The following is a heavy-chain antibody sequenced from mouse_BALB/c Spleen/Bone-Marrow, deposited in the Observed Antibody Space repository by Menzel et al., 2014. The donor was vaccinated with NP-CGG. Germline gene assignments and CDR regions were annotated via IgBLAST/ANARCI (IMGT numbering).Heavy chain of an antibody. CDR2: INPNIGGT. CDR3: ARGRFAY. CDR1: GYTFTDYT. Sequence: DVKLQESGPELVKPGASVKISCKTSGYTFTDYTIHWVKQSPGKSLEWIGNINPNIGGTTYNQKFKGKATLTLDKSSRTAYMELRSLTSEDSAVYYCARGRFAYWGQGTLVTVSA. J-gene: IGHJ3*01. V-gene: IGHV1-22*01.